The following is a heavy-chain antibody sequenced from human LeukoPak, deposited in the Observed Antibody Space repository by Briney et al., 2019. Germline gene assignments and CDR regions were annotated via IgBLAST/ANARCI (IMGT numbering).Heavy chain of an antibody. V-gene: IGHV4-61*02. CDR2: IYTSGST. J-gene: IGHJ4*02. D-gene: IGHD3-10*01. CDR3: ARYGGSMVLFDY. CDR1: GGSISSGSYY. Sequence: SETLSLTCTVSGGSISSGSYYWSWIRQPAGKGLEWIGRIYTSGSTNYNPSLKSRVTISVDTSKNQLSLKLSSVTAADTAVYYCARYGGSMVLFDYWGQGTLVTVSS.